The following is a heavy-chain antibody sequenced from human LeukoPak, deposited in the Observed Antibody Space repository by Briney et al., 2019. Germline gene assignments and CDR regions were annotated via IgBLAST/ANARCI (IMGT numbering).Heavy chain of an antibody. V-gene: IGHV1-24*01. J-gene: IGHJ4*02. D-gene: IGHD1-26*01. CDR1: GYTLTELA. Sequence: ASVNVSCKVSGYTLTELAMHWVRQAPGKGLEWMGGFDPEDGETLYAQKFQGRVTMTEDTSTDTAYMELSSLRSEDTAVHYCATDSGGSYNDLDYWSQGALVTVSS. CDR2: FDPEDGET. CDR3: ATDSGGSYNDLDY.